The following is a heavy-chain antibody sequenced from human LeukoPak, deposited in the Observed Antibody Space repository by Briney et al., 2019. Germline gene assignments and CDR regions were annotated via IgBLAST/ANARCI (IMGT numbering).Heavy chain of an antibody. CDR1: GFTFSSYS. Sequence: PGGSLRLSCAASGFTFSSYSMNWVRQAPGKGLEWVSSISSSSYIYYADSVKGRFTISRDNAKNSLYLQMNSLRAEDTAVYYCARDSLGDPTYYFDCWGQGTLVTVSS. V-gene: IGHV3-21*01. CDR2: ISSSSYI. J-gene: IGHJ4*02. CDR3: ARDSLGDPTYYFDC. D-gene: IGHD3-10*01.